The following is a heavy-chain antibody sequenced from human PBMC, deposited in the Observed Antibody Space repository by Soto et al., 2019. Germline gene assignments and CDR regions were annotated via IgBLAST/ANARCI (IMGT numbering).Heavy chain of an antibody. CDR3: AKEKGNWFFDL. Sequence: QVQLVESGGGVVQPGRSLRLSCAASGFTFNNYGMHWVRQAPGEGLEWVAVISYDESGKYYADYVKGRFAISRDNSKNTLYLEMNSLRPEDTAVYYCAKEKGNWFFDLWGRGTLVTVSS. CDR1: GFTFNNYG. J-gene: IGHJ2*01. V-gene: IGHV3-30*18. CDR2: ISYDESGK.